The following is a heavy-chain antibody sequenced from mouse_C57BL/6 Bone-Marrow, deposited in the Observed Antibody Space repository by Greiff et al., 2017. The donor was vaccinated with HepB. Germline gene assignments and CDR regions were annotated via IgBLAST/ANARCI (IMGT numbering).Heavy chain of an antibody. CDR3: ARERYYDYDEGYYYAMDY. CDR2: IYPRDGST. V-gene: IGHV1-85*01. D-gene: IGHD2-4*01. Sequence: QVQLQQSGPELVKPGASVKLSCKASGYTFTSYDINWVKQRPGQGLEWIGWIYPRDGSTKYNVKFKGKATLTVDTSSSTAYMELHSLTSEDSAVYFCARERYYDYDEGYYYAMDYWGQGTSVTVSS. J-gene: IGHJ4*01. CDR1: GYTFTSYD.